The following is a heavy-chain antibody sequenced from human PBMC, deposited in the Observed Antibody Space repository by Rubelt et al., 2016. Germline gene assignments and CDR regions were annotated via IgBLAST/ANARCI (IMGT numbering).Heavy chain of an antibody. CDR3: ARHFSLQWLVDYGMDV. CDR1: GCSITSTRYY. CDR2: IYYSGST. J-gene: IGHJ6*02. Sequence: QLQLQESGPRLVKPSETLSLACTVSGCSITSTRYYWGWIRQPPGKGLDWIGTIYYSGSTYANPSLRSRVPISVDTPKNPFSRRMSSVTGADTAVYYWARHFSLQWLVDYGMDVWGQGTTVTVSS. V-gene: IGHV4-39*01. D-gene: IGHD6-19*01.